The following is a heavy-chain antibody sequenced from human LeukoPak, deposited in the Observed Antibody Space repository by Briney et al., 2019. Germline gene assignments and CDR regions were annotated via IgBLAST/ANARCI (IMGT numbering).Heavy chain of an antibody. CDR3: ARLGSPTDYYLDY. Sequence: SETLSLTCTVSGGSISSYYWSWIRQPPGKGLEWIGYIYYSGSTNYNPSLKSRVTISVDTSKNQFSLKLSSVAAADTAVYYCARLGSPTDYYLDYWGQGTLVTVSS. D-gene: IGHD1-26*01. J-gene: IGHJ4*02. CDR1: GGSISSYY. CDR2: IYYSGST. V-gene: IGHV4-59*08.